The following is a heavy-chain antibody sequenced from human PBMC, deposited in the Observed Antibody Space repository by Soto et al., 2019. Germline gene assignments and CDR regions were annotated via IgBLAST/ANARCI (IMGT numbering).Heavy chain of an antibody. CDR1: GFTFSSYS. J-gene: IGHJ6*02. V-gene: IGHV3-21*01. Sequence: EVQLVESGGGLVKPGGSLRLSCAASGFTFSSYSMNWVRQAPGKGLEWVSSISSSSSYIYYADSVKGRFTISRDNAKNSLYLQMNSLRAEDTAVYYCARDRVDTAMVYYYGIDVWGQGTTVTVSS. CDR3: ARDRVDTAMVYYYGIDV. D-gene: IGHD5-18*01. CDR2: ISSSSSYI.